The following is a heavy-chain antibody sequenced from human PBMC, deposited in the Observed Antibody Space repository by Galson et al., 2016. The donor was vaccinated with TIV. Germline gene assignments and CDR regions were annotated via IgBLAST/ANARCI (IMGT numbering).Heavy chain of an antibody. J-gene: IGHJ4*02. CDR1: GFTFGSYG. D-gene: IGHD6-19*01. Sequence: SLRLSCAASGFTFGSYGMHWVRQAPGKGLEWGAVMWFDGSDIYYADSVKGRFTISRDNSKNTLYLQMNSLRGEDTAVYYCARARYSNGWFTDFWGQGTLVTVSS. CDR2: MWFDGSDI. CDR3: ARARYSNGWFTDF. V-gene: IGHV3-33*01.